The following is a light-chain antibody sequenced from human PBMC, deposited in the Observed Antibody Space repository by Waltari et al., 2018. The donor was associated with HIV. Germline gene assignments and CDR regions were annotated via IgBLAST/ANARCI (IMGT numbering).Light chain of an antibody. J-gene: IGLJ3*02. CDR1: SSDVGNYNF. CDR3: SSYAGSNNWV. CDR2: EVT. V-gene: IGLV2-8*01. Sequence: QSVLTQPPSASGSPGQSVTISCAGTSSDVGNYNFVSWFQQHPGQAPKVMIYEVTKRPSGVPDRFSGSKSGNTASLTVSGLQAEDEADYYCSSYAGSNNWVFGGGTRLTVL.